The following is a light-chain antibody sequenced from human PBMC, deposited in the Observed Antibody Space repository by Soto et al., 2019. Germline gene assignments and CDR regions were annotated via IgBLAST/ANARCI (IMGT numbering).Light chain of an antibody. Sequence: DIQMTQSPSFVSAAVGDRVTLTCRASQDISNLLAWYQQKPGKAPTLLIYATSNLQRGVPSRFSGSGSGTDFTLTISSLQPEDFATYYCQQTYSSPRTFGQGTKVDIK. J-gene: IGKJ1*01. CDR3: QQTYSSPRT. V-gene: IGKV1-12*01. CDR2: ATS. CDR1: QDISNL.